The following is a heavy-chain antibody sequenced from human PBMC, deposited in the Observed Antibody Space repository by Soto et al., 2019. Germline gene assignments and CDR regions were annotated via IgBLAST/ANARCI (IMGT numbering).Heavy chain of an antibody. CDR1: GFIFGDYA. D-gene: IGHD1-1*01. CDR3: VRWWNGFDY. Sequence: QVLLVESGGDLVKPGGSLRLSCVGSGFIFGDYAMGWIRQAPGKGLEWISYISLSGYVTFDADSVKGRFTFSRDNAKNSIYVEMNSLTPGDTAVYYCVRWWNGFDYWGQGTLVTVSS. CDR2: ISLSGYVT. J-gene: IGHJ4*02. V-gene: IGHV3-11*01.